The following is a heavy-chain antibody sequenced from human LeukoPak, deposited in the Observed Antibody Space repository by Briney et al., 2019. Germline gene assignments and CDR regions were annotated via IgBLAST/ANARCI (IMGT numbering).Heavy chain of an antibody. CDR1: GYTFTGYY. Sequence: ASVKVSCXASGYTFTGYYMHWVRQAPGQGLEWMARINPNSGGTDYAQKFRGRVTMTRDTSISTAYMELSRLRSDDTAVYYCARYYDSSGLDAFDIWGQGTMVTVSS. CDR2: INPNSGGT. D-gene: IGHD3-22*01. J-gene: IGHJ3*02. CDR3: ARYYDSSGLDAFDI. V-gene: IGHV1-2*06.